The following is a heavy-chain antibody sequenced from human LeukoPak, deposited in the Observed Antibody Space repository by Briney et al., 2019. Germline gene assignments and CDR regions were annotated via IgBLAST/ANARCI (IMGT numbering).Heavy chain of an antibody. CDR3: AKDRRWGSPSLYYMDV. J-gene: IGHJ6*03. CDR2: FSGSGGST. CDR1: GVTFSRDA. D-gene: IGHD2-2*01. V-gene: IGHV3-23*01. Sequence: VGSLRLSFVASGVTFSRDAMDLVPQAPGKGLEGVSGFSGSGGSTYHADSVKGPFTISSDNSKNTLYLQMNRLSAEDTAVYYRAKDRRWGSPSLYYMDVWGKGTTVTVSS.